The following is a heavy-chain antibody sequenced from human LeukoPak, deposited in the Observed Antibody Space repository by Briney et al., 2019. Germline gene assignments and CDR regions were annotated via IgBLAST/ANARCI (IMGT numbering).Heavy chain of an antibody. J-gene: IGHJ3*02. CDR3: AKSNGYGLVDI. D-gene: IGHD3-10*01. CDR2: IYHSGST. V-gene: IGHV4-38-2*02. CDR1: GYSISSGYY. Sequence: PSETLSLTCTVSGYSISSGYYWGWIRQPPGKGLGWIGSIYHSGSTYYNPSLKSRVTISRDTSKNQFSLKLSSVTAADSAVYYCAKSNGYGLVDIWGQGTMVTVSS.